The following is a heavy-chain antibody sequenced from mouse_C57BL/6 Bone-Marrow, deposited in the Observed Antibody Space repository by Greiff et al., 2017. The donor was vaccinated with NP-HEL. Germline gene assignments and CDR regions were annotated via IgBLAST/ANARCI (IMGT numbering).Heavy chain of an antibody. V-gene: IGHV1-9*01. CDR3: ARNGNYSY. Sequence: QVQLQQSGAELMKPGASVKLSCKATGYTFTGYWIEWVKQRPGHGLEWIGEILPGSGSTNYTEKFKGKATFTADTSSNTAYMQLSSLTTEYSAIYYCARNGNYSYWGQGTLVTVSA. CDR1: GYTFTGYW. D-gene: IGHD2-1*01. CDR2: ILPGSGST. J-gene: IGHJ3*01.